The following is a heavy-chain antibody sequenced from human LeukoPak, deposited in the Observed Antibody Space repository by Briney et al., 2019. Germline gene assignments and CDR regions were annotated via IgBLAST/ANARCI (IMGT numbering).Heavy chain of an antibody. V-gene: IGHV4-34*01. D-gene: IGHD3-10*01. Sequence: PSETLSLTCAVYGGSFSGYYWSWIRQPPGKGLEWIGEINHSGSTNYNPSLKSRVTISVDTSKNQFSLKLSSVTAADTAVYYCASGGLWFGEKGDIWGQGTMVTVSS. CDR1: GGSFSGYY. CDR2: INHSGST. CDR3: ASGGLWFGEKGDI. J-gene: IGHJ3*02.